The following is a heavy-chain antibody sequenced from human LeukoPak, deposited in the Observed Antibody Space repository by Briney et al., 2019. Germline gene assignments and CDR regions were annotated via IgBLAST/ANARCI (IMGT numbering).Heavy chain of an antibody. Sequence: SETLSLTCTVSGGSISSYHWSWIRQPAGKGVEWIGRIYTSGSTNYNPSLKSRVTMSVDTSKNQFSLKLSSVTAADTAVYYCAGDNGVRGFDYWGQGTLVTVSS. V-gene: IGHV4-4*07. J-gene: IGHJ4*02. CDR3: AGDNGVRGFDY. CDR2: IYTSGST. CDR1: GGSISSYH. D-gene: IGHD2-8*01.